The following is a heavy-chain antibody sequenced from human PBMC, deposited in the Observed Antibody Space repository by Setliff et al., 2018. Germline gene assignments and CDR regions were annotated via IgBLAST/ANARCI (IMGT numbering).Heavy chain of an antibody. Sequence: PSETLSLTCSVSGYAVTTGYYWGWIRQAPGTGLQWIGSVYHNGATYYNPPLKSRVTISIDTSKNPFSLKVTSVTAADTAVYYCARHMVWSGDEDWGPGTLVTVSS. D-gene: IGHD5-12*01. CDR2: VYHNGAT. CDR3: ARHMVWSGDED. J-gene: IGHJ4*02. V-gene: IGHV4-38-2*02. CDR1: GYAVTTGYY.